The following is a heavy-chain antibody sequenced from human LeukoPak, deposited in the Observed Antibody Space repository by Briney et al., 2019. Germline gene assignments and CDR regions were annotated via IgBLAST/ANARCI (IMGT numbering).Heavy chain of an antibody. CDR2: IYDSENT. CDR1: GGSINSGTYY. Sequence: SETLSLTCTVSGGSINSGTYYWSWIRQHTGKGLEWIGYIYDSENTYYNPSLKSRVTMSLDTSKNQFSLKLSFVTAADTAVYYCARDGARGYGMDVWGQGTTVTVSS. V-gene: IGHV4-31*03. J-gene: IGHJ6*02. CDR3: ARDGARGYGMDV.